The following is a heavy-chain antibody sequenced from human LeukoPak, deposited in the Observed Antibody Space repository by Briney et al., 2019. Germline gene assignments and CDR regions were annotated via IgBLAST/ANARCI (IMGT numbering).Heavy chain of an antibody. J-gene: IGHJ4*02. CDR3: ARGPNSNWSGLDF. Sequence: GGSLRLSCTASGYSFSGHWMHWARQLPGKGLVWVSRISPTGSTTSYADSVKGRFTVSRDNAKNTLYLQVNNLRAEDTAVYYCARGPNSNWSGLDFWGQGTLLTVSS. D-gene: IGHD6-6*01. CDR1: GYSFSGHW. CDR2: ISPTGSTT. V-gene: IGHV3-74*01.